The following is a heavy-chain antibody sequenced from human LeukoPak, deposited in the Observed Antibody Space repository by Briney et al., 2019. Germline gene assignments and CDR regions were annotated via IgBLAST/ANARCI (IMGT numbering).Heavy chain of an antibody. J-gene: IGHJ6*02. V-gene: IGHV4-59*01. D-gene: IGHD3-3*01. Sequence: SETLSLTCTVSGVSISSYYWSWIRQPPGKGLEWIGYIYYSGSTNYNPSLKSRVTISVDTSKNQFSLKLSSVTAADTAVYYCARGPDFWPVWGQGTTVTVSS. CDR2: IYYSGST. CDR3: ARGPDFWPV. CDR1: GVSISSYY.